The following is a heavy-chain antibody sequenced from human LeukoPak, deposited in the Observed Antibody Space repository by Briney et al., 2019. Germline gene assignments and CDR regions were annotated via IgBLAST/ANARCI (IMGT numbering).Heavy chain of an antibody. Sequence: GGSLRLSCAASGFTFSSYSMNWVRQAPGKGLEWVSSISSSSSYIYYADSEKGRFTISRDNAKNSLYLQMNSLRAEDTAVYYCAGSYYDFWSGYFSDYYYYMDVWAKGPRSPSP. CDR2: ISSSSSYI. D-gene: IGHD3-3*01. J-gene: IGHJ6*03. CDR1: GFTFSSYS. CDR3: AGSYYDFWSGYFSDYYYYMDV. V-gene: IGHV3-21*01.